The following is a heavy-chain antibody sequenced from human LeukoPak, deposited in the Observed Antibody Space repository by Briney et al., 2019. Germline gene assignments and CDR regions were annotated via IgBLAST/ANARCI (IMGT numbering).Heavy chain of an antibody. Sequence: GGSLRLSCAGSGFTFSSYAMSWVRQAPGKGLEWVSAISGSGGSTYYADSVKGRFTISRDNSKNTLYLQMNSLRAEDTAVYYCAKDPRTGYSSSWFYPTNYYYYYGMDVWGQGTTVTVSS. CDR2: ISGSGGST. V-gene: IGHV3-23*01. CDR1: GFTFSSYA. J-gene: IGHJ6*02. CDR3: AKDPRTGYSSSWFYPTNYYYYYGMDV. D-gene: IGHD6-13*01.